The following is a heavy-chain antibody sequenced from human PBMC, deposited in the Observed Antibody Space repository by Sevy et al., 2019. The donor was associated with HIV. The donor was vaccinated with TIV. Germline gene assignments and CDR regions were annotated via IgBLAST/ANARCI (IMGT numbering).Heavy chain of an antibody. V-gene: IGHV3-15*01. CDR3: TAKTWELRPYYFDY. Sequence: GGCLRLSCAASGFTFSNAWMSWVRQAPGKGLEWVGRIKSKTDGGTTDYAAPVKGRFTISRDDSKNTLYLQMNSLKTEDTAVYYCTAKTWELRPYYFDYWGQGTLVTVSS. CDR2: IKSKTDGGTT. CDR1: GFTFSNAW. D-gene: IGHD1-26*01. J-gene: IGHJ4*02.